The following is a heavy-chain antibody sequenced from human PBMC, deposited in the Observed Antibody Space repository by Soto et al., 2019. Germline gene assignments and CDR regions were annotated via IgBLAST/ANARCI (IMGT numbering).Heavy chain of an antibody. Sequence: QVQLQESGPGLVKPSQTLSLTCTVSGGSISSGDYYWSWIRQPPGKGLEWIGYSYYSGSTYYNPSLKSRVTISVDTSKNQFSLKLSSVTAADTAVYYCARDKGSGSYSRSATYWYFDLWGRDTLVTVSS. D-gene: IGHD3-10*01. CDR2: SYYSGST. V-gene: IGHV4-30-4*01. CDR3: ARDKGSGSYSRSATYWYFDL. CDR1: GGSISSGDYY. J-gene: IGHJ2*01.